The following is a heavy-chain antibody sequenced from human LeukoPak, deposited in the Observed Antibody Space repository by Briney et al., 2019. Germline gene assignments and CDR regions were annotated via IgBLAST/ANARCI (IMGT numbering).Heavy chain of an antibody. D-gene: IGHD6-6*01. CDR3: ARVVAARYYYYYRDV. Sequence: ETLSLTSTVSGGSICRYYWSWIPHPPGKGLEWIGYIYYSGSTNYNPSLKSRVTISVVTSKNQFSLKLSSVTAADTAVYYCARVVAARYYYYYRDVWGKGTTVTVSS. J-gene: IGHJ6*03. CDR1: GGSICRYY. CDR2: IYYSGST. V-gene: IGHV4-59*01.